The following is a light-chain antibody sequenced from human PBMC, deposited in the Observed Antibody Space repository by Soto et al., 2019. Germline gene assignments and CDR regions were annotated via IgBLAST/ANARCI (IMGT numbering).Light chain of an antibody. CDR3: ATWDYSLNVGL. J-gene: IGLJ2*01. CDR1: SLTVGNNY. V-gene: IGLV1-51*01. CDR2: DNN. Sequence: QSVLTQPPSVSAAPGQKVTISCSGSSLTVGNNYVSWYQHLPGTAPKLLIYDNNRRPSGIPDRFSGSRSGPSATLAITGLQTGDEADYYCATWDYSLNVGLFGGGTKLTVL.